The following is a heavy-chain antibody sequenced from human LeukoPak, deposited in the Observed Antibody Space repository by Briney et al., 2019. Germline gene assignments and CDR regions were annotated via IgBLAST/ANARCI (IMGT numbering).Heavy chain of an antibody. Sequence: GESLKISCKGSGWRFTNYWIGWVRQMPGKGLEWMGIIYPGDSETRHSPPFQGQVTVSADKSINTAYLQWSSLKASDTAMYYCARALVYTIPYFDYWGQGTLVTVSS. CDR3: ARALVYTIPYFDY. CDR2: IYPGDSET. V-gene: IGHV5-51*01. D-gene: IGHD2-8*01. J-gene: IGHJ4*02. CDR1: GWRFTNYW.